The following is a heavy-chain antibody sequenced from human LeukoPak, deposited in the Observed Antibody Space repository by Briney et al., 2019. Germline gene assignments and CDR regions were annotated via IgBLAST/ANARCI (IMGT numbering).Heavy chain of an antibody. Sequence: PGGSLRLSCAASRLTFSSYAMSWVRQAPGKGLEWVSAISGRGDNTYYADSVKGRFTISRDNSKNTLYLQMNSLRAEDTAVYYCARDSRGILSLAFDIWGQGTMVTVSS. CDR2: ISGRGDNT. J-gene: IGHJ3*02. D-gene: IGHD6-19*01. V-gene: IGHV3-23*01. CDR1: RLTFSSYA. CDR3: ARDSRGILSLAFDI.